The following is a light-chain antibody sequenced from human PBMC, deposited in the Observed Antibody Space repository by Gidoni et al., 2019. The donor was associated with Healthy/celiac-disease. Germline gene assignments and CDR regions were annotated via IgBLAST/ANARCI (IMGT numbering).Light chain of an antibody. J-gene: IGKJ1*01. CDR2: AAS. V-gene: IGKV1-39*01. CDR1: QSISSY. CDR3: QQSYSTPQT. Sequence: DIQMTQSPSSLSASVVDRVTITCRASQSISSYLNWYQQKPGKAPKLLIYAASSLQRGVPSRFSGSGSGTDFTLTISSLQPEDFATYYCQQSYSTPQTFGQGTKVEIK.